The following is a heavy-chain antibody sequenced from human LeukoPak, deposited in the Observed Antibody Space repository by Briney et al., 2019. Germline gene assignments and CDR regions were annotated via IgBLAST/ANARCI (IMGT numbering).Heavy chain of an antibody. D-gene: IGHD6-13*01. CDR1: GGSISSYY. CDR2: IYYSGST. CDR3: ARHGDSSSSWAYYYYGMDV. V-gene: IGHV4-59*01. J-gene: IGHJ6*02. Sequence: SETLSLTCTVSGGSISSYYWSWIRQPPGKGLEWIGYIYYSGSTNYNPSLKSRVTISVDTSKNQFSLKLSSVTAADTAVYYCARHGDSSSSWAYYYYGMDVWGQGTTVTVSS.